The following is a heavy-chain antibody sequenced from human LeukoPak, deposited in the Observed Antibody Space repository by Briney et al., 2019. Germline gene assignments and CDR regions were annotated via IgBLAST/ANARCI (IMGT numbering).Heavy chain of an antibody. Sequence: ASVTVSCKASGYTFTGYYMHWVRQAPGQGLEWMGWINPNSGGTNYAQKFQGRVTMTRDTSISTAYMELSRLRSDDTAVYYCARLKSVYYDSSGYHRFFDYWGQGTLVTVSS. CDR2: INPNSGGT. D-gene: IGHD3-22*01. CDR1: GYTFTGYY. CDR3: ARLKSVYYDSSGYHRFFDY. V-gene: IGHV1-2*02. J-gene: IGHJ4*02.